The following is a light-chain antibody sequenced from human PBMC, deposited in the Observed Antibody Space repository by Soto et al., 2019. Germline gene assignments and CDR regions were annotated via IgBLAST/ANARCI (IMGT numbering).Light chain of an antibody. CDR2: GAS. J-gene: IGKJ2*01. Sequence: EIVMTQSPATLSVSLGERATLSCRAGQSLDYNLAWYQQKPGQAPRLLIDGASAIATGVPARFSGSGSETEFTLTISSVQSEDCAVYFCQQYSYRPPYTFGQGTKLEIK. V-gene: IGKV3-15*01. CDR3: QQYSYRPPYT. CDR1: QSLDYN.